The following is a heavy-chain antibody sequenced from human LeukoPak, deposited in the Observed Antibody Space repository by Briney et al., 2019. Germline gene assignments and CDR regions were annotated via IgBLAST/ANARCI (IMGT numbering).Heavy chain of an antibody. D-gene: IGHD5-24*01. J-gene: IGHJ4*02. Sequence: ASVKVSCKASGYTFTGYYMHWVRQAPGQGLEWMGWINPNSGGTNYAQKFQGRVTMTRDTSISTAYMELSRLRSDDTAVYYCARTPRRDGYNRRYFDYWGQGTLVTVSS. V-gene: IGHV1-2*02. CDR3: ARTPRRDGYNRRYFDY. CDR1: GYTFTGYY. CDR2: INPNSGGT.